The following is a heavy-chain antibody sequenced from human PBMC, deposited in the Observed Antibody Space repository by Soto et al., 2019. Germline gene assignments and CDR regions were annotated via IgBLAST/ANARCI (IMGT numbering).Heavy chain of an antibody. V-gene: IGHV4-59*01. J-gene: IGHJ2*01. D-gene: IGHD1-26*01. CDR1: GGSISSYY. Sequence: QVQLQESGPGLVKPSETLSLTCTVSGGSISSYYWSWIRQPPGKGLEWIGYIYYSGSTNYNPSLKSRVTISVDTSKTQFSLKLSSVTAADTAVYYCARDRYSGQWYFDLWGRGTLVTVSS. CDR2: IYYSGST. CDR3: ARDRYSGQWYFDL.